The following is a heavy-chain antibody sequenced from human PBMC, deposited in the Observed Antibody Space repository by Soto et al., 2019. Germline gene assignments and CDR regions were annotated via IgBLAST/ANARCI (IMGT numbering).Heavy chain of an antibody. CDR2: ISGSGGST. J-gene: IGHJ6*02. CDR3: GKGSVATNYFYYATDV. V-gene: IGHV3-23*01. Sequence: EVQLLESGGGLVQPGGSLRLSCAASGFTFGIHAMSWVRQAPGKGLEWVSFISGSGGSTYYADSVKGRFTISRDNSKKTMYLQINSLRGEDTAVYYCGKGSVATNYFYYATDVWGQGTTVTVSS. CDR1: GFTFGIHA.